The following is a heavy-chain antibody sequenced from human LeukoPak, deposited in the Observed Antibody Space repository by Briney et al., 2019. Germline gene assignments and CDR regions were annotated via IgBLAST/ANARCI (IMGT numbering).Heavy chain of an antibody. CDR1: GGSISSGGYY. CDR2: IYYSGST. Sequence: ASQTLSLTCTVSGGSISSGGYYWSWIRQHPGKGLEWIGYIYYSGSTYYNPSLKSRVTISVDTSKNQFSLKLSSVTAADTAVYYCARDRTEDFWSGYHYSMDVWGQGTTVTVSS. J-gene: IGHJ6*02. CDR3: ARDRTEDFWSGYHYSMDV. D-gene: IGHD3-3*01. V-gene: IGHV4-31*03.